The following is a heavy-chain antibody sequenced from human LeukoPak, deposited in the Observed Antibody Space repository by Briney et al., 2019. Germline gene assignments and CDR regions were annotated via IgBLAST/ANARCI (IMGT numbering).Heavy chain of an antibody. Sequence: SQTLSLTCTVSGGSISSGDYYWSWIRQPPGKGLEWIGYIYYSGSTYYNPSLKSRITISVDTSKNQFSLKLSSVTAADTAVYYCARGWTVNWFDPWGQGTLVTVSS. CDR3: ARGWTVNWFDP. J-gene: IGHJ5*02. CDR1: GGSISSGDYY. V-gene: IGHV4-30-4*08. D-gene: IGHD3/OR15-3a*01. CDR2: IYYSGST.